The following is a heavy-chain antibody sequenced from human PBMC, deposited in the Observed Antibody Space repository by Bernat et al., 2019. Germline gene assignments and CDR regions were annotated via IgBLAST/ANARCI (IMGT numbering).Heavy chain of an antibody. CDR1: GGSISSSNW. Sequence: QVQLQESGPGLVKPSGTLSLTCAVSGGSISSSNWWSWVRQPPGKGLEWIGEIYHSGSTNYNPSLKSRVTISVDTSKNQFSLKLSSVTAADTAVYYCATYGSGSYYHFDCWGQGTLVTVSS. CDR3: ATYGSGSYYHFDC. V-gene: IGHV4-4*02. CDR2: IYHSGST. J-gene: IGHJ4*02. D-gene: IGHD3-10*01.